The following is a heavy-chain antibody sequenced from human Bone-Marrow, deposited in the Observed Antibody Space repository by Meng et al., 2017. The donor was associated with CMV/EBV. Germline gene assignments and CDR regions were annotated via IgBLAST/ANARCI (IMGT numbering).Heavy chain of an antibody. CDR3: ARSDYDFWSGYYAYNYFDY. CDR1: GGSISSYY. Sequence: GSLRLSCTVSGGSISSYYWSWIRQPPGKGLERIGSIYHSGSTYYNPSLKSRVTISVDTSKNQFSLKLSSVTAADTAVYYCARSDYDFWSGYYAYNYFDYWGQGTLVTVSS. D-gene: IGHD3-3*01. CDR2: IYHSGST. J-gene: IGHJ4*02. V-gene: IGHV4-59*08.